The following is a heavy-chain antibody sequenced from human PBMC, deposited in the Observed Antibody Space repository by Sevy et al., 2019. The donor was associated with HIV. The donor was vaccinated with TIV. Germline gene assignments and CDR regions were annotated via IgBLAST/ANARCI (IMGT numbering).Heavy chain of an antibody. V-gene: IGHV3-48*02. CDR2: ISSSSSTI. CDR3: VLNIAVAGPSYYYYYMDV. Sequence: GGSLRLSCAASGFTFSSYSMNWVRQAPGKGLEWVSYISSSSSTIYYADSVKGRFTISRDNAKNSLYLQMNSLRDEDTAVYYCVLNIAVAGPSYYYYYMDVWGKGITVTVSS. D-gene: IGHD6-19*01. CDR1: GFTFSSYS. J-gene: IGHJ6*03.